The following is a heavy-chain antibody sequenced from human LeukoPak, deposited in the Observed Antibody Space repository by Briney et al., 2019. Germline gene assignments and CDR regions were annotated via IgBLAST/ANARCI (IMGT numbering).Heavy chain of an antibody. D-gene: IGHD3-16*01. CDR2: ISYDGSNK. Sequence: PGRSLRLSCAASGFTFSSYGMHWVRQAPCKGLEWVAVISYDGSNKYYADSVKGRFTISRDNSKNTLYLQMNSLRAEDTAVYYWAKAFLARIMIFDNGGRETLVPASS. V-gene: IGHV3-30*18. J-gene: IGHJ4*02. CDR3: AKAFLARIMIFDN. CDR1: GFTFSSYG.